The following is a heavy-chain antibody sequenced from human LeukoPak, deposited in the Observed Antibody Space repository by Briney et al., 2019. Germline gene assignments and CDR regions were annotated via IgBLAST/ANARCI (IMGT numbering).Heavy chain of an antibody. CDR3: ARYGSHAFDI. J-gene: IGHJ3*02. Sequence: GASVKVSCEASGYTFTSYDIDWVRQTTGQGLEWMGWMNPNSGNTGYAQKFQGRVTMTRNTSISTAYMELSSLRSEDTAVYYCARYGSHAFDIWGQGTMVTVSS. CDR1: GYTFTSYD. V-gene: IGHV1-8*01. D-gene: IGHD4-17*01. CDR2: MNPNSGNT.